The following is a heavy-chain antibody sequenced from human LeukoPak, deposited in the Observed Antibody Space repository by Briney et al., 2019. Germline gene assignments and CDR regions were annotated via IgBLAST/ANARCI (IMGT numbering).Heavy chain of an antibody. CDR1: GFTFSSYW. V-gene: IGHV3-9*01. CDR2: ISWNSGSI. Sequence: GGSLRLSCAASGFTFSSYWMHWVRQAPGKGLEWVSGISWNSGSIGYADSVKGRFTISRDNAKNSLYLQMNSLRVEDTALYYCAKDLEPWGYHFDYWGQGTLVTVSS. CDR3: AKDLEPWGYHFDY. J-gene: IGHJ4*02. D-gene: IGHD1-1*01.